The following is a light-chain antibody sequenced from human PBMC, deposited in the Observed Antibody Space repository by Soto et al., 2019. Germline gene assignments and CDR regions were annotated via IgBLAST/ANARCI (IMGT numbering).Light chain of an antibody. CDR1: NTDVGGYNY. CDR2: EAS. CDR3: LSFASGNTRV. V-gene: IGLV2-14*01. J-gene: IGLJ1*01. Sequence: QSALTQPASVSGSPGQSITISCTGTNTDVGGYNYVSWYQQHPGKAPQLIIFEASNWPSGVSTRFSGSKSGTTASLTISGLQPEDEAEYYCLSFASGNTRVFGAGTKVTVL.